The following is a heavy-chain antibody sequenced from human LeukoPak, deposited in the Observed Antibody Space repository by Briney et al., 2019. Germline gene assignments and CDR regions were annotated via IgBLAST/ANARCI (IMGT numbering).Heavy chain of an antibody. J-gene: IGHJ4*02. Sequence: GGSLRLSRAASGFTFSSYGMHWVRQAPGKGLEWVAVIWYDGSNKYYADSVKGRFTISRDNSKNTLYLQMNSLRAEDTAVYYCARGGVLLPLGYWGQGTLVTVSS. D-gene: IGHD3-10*01. CDR2: IWYDGSNK. CDR1: GFTFSSYG. V-gene: IGHV3-33*01. CDR3: ARGGVLLPLGY.